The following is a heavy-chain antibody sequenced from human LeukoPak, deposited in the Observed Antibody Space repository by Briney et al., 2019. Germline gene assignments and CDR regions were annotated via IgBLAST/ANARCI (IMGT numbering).Heavy chain of an antibody. J-gene: IGHJ4*02. D-gene: IGHD4-17*01. CDR1: GFIFSSYG. CDR3: ARDMTTVTTGDY. V-gene: IGHV3-30*03. CDR2: ISYDGSST. Sequence: GPLRLSCPASGFIFSSYGMHWARQAPGKGLEWVAVISYDGSSTYYADSVKGRFTISRDNSKNTLYLQLNSLRAEDTAVYYCARDMTTVTTGDYWGQGTLVTVSS.